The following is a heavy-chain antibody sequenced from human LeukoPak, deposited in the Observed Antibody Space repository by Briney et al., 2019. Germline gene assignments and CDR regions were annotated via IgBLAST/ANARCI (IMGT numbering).Heavy chain of an antibody. CDR2: ISWDGGST. D-gene: IGHD3-22*01. V-gene: IGHV3-43D*03. CDR3: AKDIYYDSSSHGHFDY. CDR1: GFTFDDYA. J-gene: IGHJ4*02. Sequence: GGSLRLSCAASGFTFDDYAMHWVRQAPGKGLEWVSLISWDGGSTYYADPVKGRFTISRDNSKNSLYLQMNSLRAEDTALYYCAKDIYYDSSSHGHFDYWGQGTLVTVSS.